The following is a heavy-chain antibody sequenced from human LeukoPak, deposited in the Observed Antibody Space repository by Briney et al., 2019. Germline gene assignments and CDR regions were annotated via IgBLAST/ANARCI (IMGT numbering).Heavy chain of an antibody. CDR2: IYWDDDK. V-gene: IGHV2-5*02. Sequence: ESGPTLGKPTQTLTLTCTFSGFSLSTSGVGVGWIRQPPGKALEWLALIYWDDDKRYSPSLKSRLTITKVTSKNQVVLTMTNMDPVDTATYYCATMVRGVPLFDYWGQGTLVTVSS. D-gene: IGHD3-10*01. CDR3: ATMVRGVPLFDY. CDR1: GFSLSTSGVG. J-gene: IGHJ4*02.